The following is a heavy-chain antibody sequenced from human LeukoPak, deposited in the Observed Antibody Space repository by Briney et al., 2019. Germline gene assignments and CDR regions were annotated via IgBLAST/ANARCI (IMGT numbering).Heavy chain of an antibody. Sequence: SETLSLTCTVSGGSISSGGYYWSWIRQRPGKGLEWIGYIYYSGSTYYNPSLKSRVTILVDTSKNQFSLKLSSVTAADTAVYYCARDRYSGYDLVYWGQGTLVTVSS. V-gene: IGHV4-31*03. CDR2: IYYSGST. D-gene: IGHD5-12*01. CDR1: GGSISSGGYY. J-gene: IGHJ4*02. CDR3: ARDRYSGYDLVY.